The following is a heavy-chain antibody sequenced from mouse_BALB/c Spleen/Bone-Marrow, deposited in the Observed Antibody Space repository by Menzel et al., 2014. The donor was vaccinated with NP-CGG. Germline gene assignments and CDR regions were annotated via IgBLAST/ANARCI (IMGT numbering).Heavy chain of an antibody. CDR2: IRNKANGYTT. CDR3: ARYILHLYY. Sequence: EVMLVESGGGLVQPGGSLRLSCTTSGFTFTDYYVSWVRQPPGKALEWLGFIRNKANGYTTEYSASVKGRFTISRNNSQNILYLQMNTLRAEYSPTYYCARYILHLYYLGQGTTLTVSS. J-gene: IGHJ2*01. D-gene: IGHD6-1*01. CDR1: GFTFTDYY. V-gene: IGHV7-3*02.